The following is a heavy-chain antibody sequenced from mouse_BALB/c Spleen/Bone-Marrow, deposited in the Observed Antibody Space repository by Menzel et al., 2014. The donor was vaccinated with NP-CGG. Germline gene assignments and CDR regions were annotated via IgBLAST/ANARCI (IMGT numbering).Heavy chain of an antibody. Sequence: QVQLQQSGAELGMPGASVKMSCKASGYTFTDKWMYWVKRRPGRGLEWIGAIDTSDSYTNYNQKFMGKASLTVDASSSTAYMQVSSLTSDDSAVYYCARGGHDFSLDYWGQGTSVTVSS. J-gene: IGHJ4*01. CDR1: GYTFTDKW. CDR3: ARGGHDFSLDY. V-gene: IGHV1-69*01. CDR2: IDTSDSYT. D-gene: IGHD2-4*01.